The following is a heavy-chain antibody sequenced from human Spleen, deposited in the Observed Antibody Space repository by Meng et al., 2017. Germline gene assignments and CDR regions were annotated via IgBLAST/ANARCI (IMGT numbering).Heavy chain of an antibody. Sequence: GESLKISCTASGFTFGDYAMSWFRQAPGKGLEWVGFIRSKAYGGTTEYAASVKGRFTISRDDSKSIVYLQMNNLETEDTAVYFCTRPARKEATIFGDAFDIWGQGTMVTVSS. CDR3: TRPARKEATIFGDAFDI. CDR1: GFTFGDYA. D-gene: IGHD3-3*01. J-gene: IGHJ3*02. CDR2: IRSKAYGGTT. V-gene: IGHV3-49*03.